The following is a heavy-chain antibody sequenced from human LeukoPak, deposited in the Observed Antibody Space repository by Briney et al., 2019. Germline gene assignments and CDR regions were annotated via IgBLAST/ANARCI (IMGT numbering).Heavy chain of an antibody. D-gene: IGHD4-11*01. CDR2: IYYSGST. J-gene: IGHJ4*02. CDR3: ARVVEGAMTTVTTFDY. CDR1: SGSISSHY. V-gene: IGHV4-59*11. Sequence: SETLSLPCTVSSGSISSHYWIWIRQPPGKGLEWIGYIYYSGSTNYNPSLKSRVTISVDTPKNQFSLKLSSVTAADTAVYYCARVVEGAMTTVTTFDYWGQGTLVTVSS.